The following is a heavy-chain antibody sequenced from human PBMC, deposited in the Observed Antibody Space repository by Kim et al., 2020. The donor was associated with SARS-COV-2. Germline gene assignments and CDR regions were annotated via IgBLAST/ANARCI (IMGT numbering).Heavy chain of an antibody. CDR1: GFSFGTFA. Sequence: GGSLRLSCVASGFSFGTFAMSWVRQAPGKVLKWVSVIKRPADSSSSADSVTVRFTVSRDSARTTFYSQLHILRADDTAASYCVNGTWLDYCGPGTLVSV. CDR3: VNGTWLDY. J-gene: IGHJ4*02. CDR2: IKRPADSS. D-gene: IGHD2-8*01. V-gene: IGHV3-23*01.